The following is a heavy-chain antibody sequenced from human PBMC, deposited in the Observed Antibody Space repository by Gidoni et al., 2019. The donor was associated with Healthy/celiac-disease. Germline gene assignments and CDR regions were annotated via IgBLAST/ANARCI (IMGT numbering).Heavy chain of an antibody. CDR2: IYSGGST. D-gene: IGHD3-10*01. CDR1: GFTVSSNY. J-gene: IGHJ4*02. Sequence: EVQLVESGGGLVQPGGSLRLSCAASGFTVSSNYMSWVRQAPGKGLEWVSVIYSGGSTYYADSVKGRFTISRDNSKNTLYLQMNSLRAEDTAVYYCARDKPGSGYYFDYWGQGTLVTVSS. CDR3: ARDKPGSGYYFDY. V-gene: IGHV3-66*01.